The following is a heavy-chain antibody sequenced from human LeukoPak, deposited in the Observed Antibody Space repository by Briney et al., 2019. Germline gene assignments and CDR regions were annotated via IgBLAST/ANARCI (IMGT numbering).Heavy chain of an antibody. CDR2: INHSGST. J-gene: IGHJ4*02. D-gene: IGHD3-10*01. Sequence: PGGSLRLSCTASGFTFINYSMNWVRQPPGKGLEWIGEINHSGSTNYNPSLKSRVAISVDTSKNQFSLKLSSVTAADTAVYYCARLGYYYGSGSTYYFDYWGQGTLVTVSS. V-gene: IGHV4-34*01. CDR3: ARLGYYYGSGSTYYFDY. CDR1: GFTFINYS.